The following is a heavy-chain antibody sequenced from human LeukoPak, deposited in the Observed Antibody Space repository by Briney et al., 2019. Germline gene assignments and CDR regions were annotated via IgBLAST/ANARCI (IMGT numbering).Heavy chain of an antibody. CDR3: AKYGPQDSGSSHFDY. Sequence: GGSLRLSCAASGFTFSSYAMSWVRQAPGKGLEWVSAIRDSGSSTHYADSVKGRFTTSRVNSKNTLFLQMNSLRAEDTAIYYCAKYGPQDSGSSHFDYWGQGALVTVSS. D-gene: IGHD1-26*01. CDR1: GFTFSSYA. CDR2: IRDSGSST. J-gene: IGHJ4*02. V-gene: IGHV3-23*01.